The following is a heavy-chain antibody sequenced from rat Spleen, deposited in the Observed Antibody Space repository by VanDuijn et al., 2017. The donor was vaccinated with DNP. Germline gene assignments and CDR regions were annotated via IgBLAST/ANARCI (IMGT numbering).Heavy chain of an antibody. Sequence: EVQLQESGPGLVKPSQSLSLTCSVTGYSITSSYRWNWIRKFPGNKLEWMGYINSAGTTNYNPSLKSRISITRDTSKNQFFLQVNSVTTEDTTTYDGARRGTVVTEWYLEYWGQGVMVTVSS. D-gene: IGHD1-1*01. CDR2: INSAGTT. V-gene: IGHV3-3*01. CDR1: GYSITSSYR. J-gene: IGHJ2*01. CDR3: ARRGTVVTEWYLEY.